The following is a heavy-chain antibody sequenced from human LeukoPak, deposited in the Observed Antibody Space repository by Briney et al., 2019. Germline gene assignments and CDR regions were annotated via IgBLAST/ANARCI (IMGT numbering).Heavy chain of an antibody. V-gene: IGHV4-59*01. CDR2: ISYSGST. CDR1: GGSINSYY. CDR3: ARGNAN. Sequence: SETLSLTCTVSGGSINSYYWSWLRQPPGKGLEWIGYISYSGSTNYNPSLKSRVTISVDTSKNQFFLKLSSVTAADTALYYCARGNANWGQGTLVTVSS. J-gene: IGHJ4*02.